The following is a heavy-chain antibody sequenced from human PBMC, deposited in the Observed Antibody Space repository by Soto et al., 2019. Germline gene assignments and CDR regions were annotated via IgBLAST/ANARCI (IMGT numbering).Heavy chain of an antibody. CDR3: FLHNYYYYYGMDV. Sequence: PXXSLRLSCAASGFTFSNAWMNWVPQAPGKGLEWVGRIKSKTDGGTTDYAAPVKGRFTISRDDSKNTLYLQMNSLKTEDTAVYYCFLHNYYYYYGMDVWGQGTTVTVSS. CDR2: IKSKTDGGTT. J-gene: IGHJ6*02. D-gene: IGHD1-1*01. CDR1: GFTFSNAW. V-gene: IGHV3-15*07.